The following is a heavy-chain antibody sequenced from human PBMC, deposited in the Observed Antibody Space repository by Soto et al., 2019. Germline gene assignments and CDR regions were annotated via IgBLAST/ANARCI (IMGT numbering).Heavy chain of an antibody. CDR2: IYYSGST. Sequence: KTSETLSLTCTVSGGSVSSGSYYWSWIRQPPGKGLEWIGYIYYSGSTNYNPSLKSRVTISVDTSKNQFSLKLSSVTAADKAVYYCARTVAASVINDYWGQGTLVTVSS. V-gene: IGHV4-61*01. CDR3: ARTVAASVINDY. D-gene: IGHD2-15*01. CDR1: GGSVSSGSYY. J-gene: IGHJ4*02.